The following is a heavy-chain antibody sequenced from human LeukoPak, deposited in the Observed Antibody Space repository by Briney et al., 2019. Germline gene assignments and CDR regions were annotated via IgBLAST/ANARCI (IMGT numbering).Heavy chain of an antibody. D-gene: IGHD2-21*01. V-gene: IGHV1-45*02. Sequence: ASVKVSCKASGYTFTYRYLHWVRQAPGQALEWMGWITPFNGNTNYAQKFQDRVTLTRDTSANTAYMELSSLTSEDTALYYCARDDCGDTCYPGGYWGQGTLVTVSS. J-gene: IGHJ4*02. CDR3: ARDDCGDTCYPGGY. CDR1: GYTFTYRY. CDR2: ITPFNGNT.